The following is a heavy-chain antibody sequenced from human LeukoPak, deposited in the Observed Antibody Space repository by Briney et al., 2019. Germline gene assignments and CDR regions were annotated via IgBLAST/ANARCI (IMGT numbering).Heavy chain of an antibody. Sequence: GGSLRLSCGASGFTFSSYWMSWVRQSPGRGLEWVSPISSSGGGTYYADSVKGRFTISRDNSKNTLYLQMNSLRAEDTAIYYCAKARGSSSLGYFDYWGQGTLVTVSS. V-gene: IGHV3-23*01. J-gene: IGHJ4*02. CDR1: GFTFSSYW. CDR2: ISSSGGGT. D-gene: IGHD6-13*01. CDR3: AKARGSSSLGYFDY.